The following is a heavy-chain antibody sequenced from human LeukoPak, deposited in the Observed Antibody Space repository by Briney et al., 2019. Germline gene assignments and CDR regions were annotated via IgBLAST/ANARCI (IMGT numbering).Heavy chain of an antibody. J-gene: IGHJ6*03. V-gene: IGHV1-46*01. CDR1: GFTFTNYY. CDR3: ARVSYLRPSDYMDV. CDR2: FNPSGGSS. D-gene: IGHD1-26*01. Sequence: RGASVKVSCKASGFTFTNYYVHWVRQAPGQGLEWMGIFNPSGGSSSYAQRFQGRVSMTRDMSTSTVYMELRSLRPDDTAVYYCARVSYLRPSDYMDVWGKGTTVTVSS.